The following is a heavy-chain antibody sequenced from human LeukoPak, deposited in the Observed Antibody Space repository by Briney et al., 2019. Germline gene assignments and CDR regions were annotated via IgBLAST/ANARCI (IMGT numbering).Heavy chain of an antibody. CDR3: AKDRGYYYDSSDPDY. D-gene: IGHD3-22*01. CDR1: GFTFSSYA. Sequence: PGGSLRLSCAASGFTFSSYAMHWVRQAPGKGLEWVAVISYDGSNKYYADSVKGRFTISRDNSKNTLYLQMNSLRAEDTAVYYCAKDRGYYYDSSDPDYWGQGTLVTVSS. CDR2: ISYDGSNK. J-gene: IGHJ4*02. V-gene: IGHV3-30*04.